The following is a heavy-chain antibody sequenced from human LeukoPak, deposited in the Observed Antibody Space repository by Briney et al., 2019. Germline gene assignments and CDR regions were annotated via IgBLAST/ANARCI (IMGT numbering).Heavy chain of an antibody. CDR1: GASINSHY. CDR2: IYISGST. CDR3: ARGYDSSGYRLFDY. V-gene: IGHV4-4*07. Sequence: MSSETLSLTCTVSGASINSHYWSWIRQPAGKGLEWIGRIYISGSTNYNSSLQSRVTMSVDTSKNQFSLKLTSVTAADTAVYYCARGYDSSGYRLFDYWGQGTLVTVSS. D-gene: IGHD3-22*01. J-gene: IGHJ4*02.